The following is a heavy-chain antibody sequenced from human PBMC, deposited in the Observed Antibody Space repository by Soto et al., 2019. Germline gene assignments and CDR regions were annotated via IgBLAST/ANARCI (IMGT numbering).Heavy chain of an antibody. Sequence: PGESLKISCKGSEYSFSNYWIAWVRHMPGKGLDWMGIIYPGDSDTKYNPSFQGQVTISADKSITTTYLQWSSLKASDTAIYYCAASIFYYGMDVWGQGTTVTV. CDR3: AASIFYYGMDV. CDR1: EYSFSNYW. J-gene: IGHJ6*02. CDR2: IYPGDSDT. V-gene: IGHV5-51*01.